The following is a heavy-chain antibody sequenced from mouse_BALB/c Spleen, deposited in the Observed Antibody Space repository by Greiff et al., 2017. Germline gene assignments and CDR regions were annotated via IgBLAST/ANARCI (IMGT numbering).Heavy chain of an antibody. CDR2: ISYSGST. Sequence: EVMLVESGPSLVKPSQTLSLTCSVTGDSITSGYWNWIRKFPGNKLEYMGYISYSGSTYYNPSLKSRISITRDTSKNQYYLQLNSVTTEDTATYYCARYSVNFYAMDYWGQGTSVTVSS. CDR3: ARYSVNFYAMDY. D-gene: IGHD1-3*01. CDR1: GDSITSGY. V-gene: IGHV3-8*02. J-gene: IGHJ4*01.